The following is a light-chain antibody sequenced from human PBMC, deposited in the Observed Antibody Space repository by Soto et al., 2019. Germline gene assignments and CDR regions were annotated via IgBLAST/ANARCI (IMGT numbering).Light chain of an antibody. Sequence: EIVLTQSPGTLSLSPGERATLSCRASQTVSSGFLAWYQQKPGQAPRLLIYGSSSRSTGMPDRFSGSGSGTDFTLSISRLEPEDSAVYYCHQYGSSPPYAFGQGTKREIK. CDR1: QTVSSGF. CDR3: HQYGSSPPYA. J-gene: IGKJ2*01. V-gene: IGKV3-20*01. CDR2: GSS.